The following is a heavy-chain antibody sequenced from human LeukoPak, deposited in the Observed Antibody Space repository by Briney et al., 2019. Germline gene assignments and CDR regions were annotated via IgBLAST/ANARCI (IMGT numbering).Heavy chain of an antibody. J-gene: IGHJ6*03. CDR1: GGTFSSYA. Sequence: SVKVSCKASGGTFSSYAISWVRQAPGQGLEWMGGIIPIFGTANYAQKFQGRVTITTDESTSTAYMELSSLRSEDTAVYYCARGRESAPLTLYYYMDVWGKGTTVTVSS. V-gene: IGHV1-69*05. CDR2: IIPIFGTA. CDR3: ARGRESAPLTLYYYMDV. D-gene: IGHD5-24*01.